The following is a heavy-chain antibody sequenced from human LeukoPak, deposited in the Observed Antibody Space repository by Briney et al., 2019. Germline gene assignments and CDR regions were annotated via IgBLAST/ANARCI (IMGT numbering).Heavy chain of an antibody. CDR3: ARDLNLYDSSGYYPR. J-gene: IGHJ4*02. CDR1: GFSFSDSA. D-gene: IGHD3-22*01. V-gene: IGHV3-48*02. Sequence: GGSLRLSCAASGFSFSDSAMNWVRQAPGKGLEWVSYISSSSGTIYYADSVKGRFTISRDNAENSLYLQMNSLRDEDTAVYYCARDLNLYDSSGYYPRWGQGTLVTVSS. CDR2: ISSSSGTI.